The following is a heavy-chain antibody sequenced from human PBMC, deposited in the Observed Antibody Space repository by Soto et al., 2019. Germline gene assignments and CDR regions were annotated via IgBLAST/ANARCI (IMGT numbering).Heavy chain of an antibody. CDR3: AREPAGYCSSTSCYWSYYYYGMDV. Sequence: VQLVESGGGVVQPGRSLRLSCAASGFTFSSYAMHWVRQAPGKGLEWVAVISYDGSNKYYADSVKGRFTISRDNSKNTLYLQMNSLRAEDTAVYYCAREPAGYCSSTSCYWSYYYYGMDVWGQGTTVTVSS. CDR2: ISYDGSNK. J-gene: IGHJ6*02. D-gene: IGHD2-2*01. CDR1: GFTFSSYA. V-gene: IGHV3-30-3*01.